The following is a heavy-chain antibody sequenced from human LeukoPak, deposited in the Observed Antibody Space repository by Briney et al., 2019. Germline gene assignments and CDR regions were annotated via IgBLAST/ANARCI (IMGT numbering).Heavy chain of an antibody. CDR3: ARVGWELLNLHFDP. CDR1: GFTFSDKW. CDR2: IKKDGSQK. D-gene: IGHD1-26*01. J-gene: IGHJ5*02. Sequence: GGSLRLSCVGSGFTFSDKWMSWVRQAPGKGPEWVASIKKDGSQKYYVDSVKGRFTIARDNAQNSLYLQMSSLRVEDTAIYSCARVGWELLNLHFDPWGQGTLVTVSS. V-gene: IGHV3-7*03.